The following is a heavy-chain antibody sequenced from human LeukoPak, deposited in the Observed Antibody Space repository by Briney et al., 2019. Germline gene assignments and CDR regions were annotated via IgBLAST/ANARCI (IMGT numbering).Heavy chain of an antibody. J-gene: IGHJ4*02. CDR2: IYYSGST. CDR1: GGSISSSSYY. V-gene: IGHV4-39*01. CDR3: ARHLLRRYYFDY. D-gene: IGHD3-16*01. Sequence: PSETLSLTCTVSGGSISSSSYYWGWIRQPPGKGLEWIGSIYYSGSTYYNPSLKSRVTILVDTSKNQFSLKLSSVTAADTAVYYCARHLLRRYYFDYWGQGTLVTVSS.